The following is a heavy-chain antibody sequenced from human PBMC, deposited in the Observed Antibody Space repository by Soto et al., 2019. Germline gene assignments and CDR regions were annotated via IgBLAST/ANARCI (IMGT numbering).Heavy chain of an antibody. D-gene: IGHD1-1*01. V-gene: IGHV4-4*07. CDR2: IYATGTT. Sequence: SETLSLTCTVYGASISGFYWSWIRKSAGKGLEWIGRIYATGTTDYNPSLKSRVMMSVDTSKKQFSLKLRSVTAADTAVYYCVRDGTKTLRDWFDPWGQGISVTVSS. CDR1: GASISGFY. CDR3: VRDGTKTLRDWFDP. J-gene: IGHJ5*02.